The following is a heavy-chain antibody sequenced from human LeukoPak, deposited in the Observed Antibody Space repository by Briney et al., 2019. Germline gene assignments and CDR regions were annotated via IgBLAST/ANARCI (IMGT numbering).Heavy chain of an antibody. D-gene: IGHD5-18*01. CDR1: GGSISSSSYY. Sequence: SETLSLTCTVSGGSISSSSYYWGWIRQPPGKGLEWIGSIYYSGSTNYNPSLKSRVTISVDTSKNQFSLKLSSVTAADTAVYYCARGDQKRLRGYSYGYSYWGQGTLVTVSS. CDR2: IYYSGST. J-gene: IGHJ4*02. CDR3: ARGDQKRLRGYSYGYSY. V-gene: IGHV4-39*07.